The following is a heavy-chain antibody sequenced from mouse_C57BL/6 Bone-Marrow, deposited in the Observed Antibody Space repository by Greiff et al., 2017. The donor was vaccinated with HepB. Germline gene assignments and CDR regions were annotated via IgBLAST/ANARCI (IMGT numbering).Heavy chain of an antibody. J-gene: IGHJ2*01. Sequence: EVQLVESGGDLVKPGGSLKLSCAAPGFTFSSYGMSWVRQTPDKRLEWVATISSGGSYTYYPDSVKGRFTISRDNAKNTLYLQMSSLKSEDTAMYYCASHDYGLDYWGQGTTLTVSS. CDR3: ASHDYGLDY. D-gene: IGHD2-4*01. V-gene: IGHV5-6*01. CDR1: GFTFSSYG. CDR2: ISSGGSYT.